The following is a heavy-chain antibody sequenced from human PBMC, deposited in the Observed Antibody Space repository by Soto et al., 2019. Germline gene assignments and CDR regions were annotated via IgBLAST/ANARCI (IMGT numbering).Heavy chain of an antibody. CDR3: ASDAIAAAGNY. V-gene: IGHV3-48*03. J-gene: IGHJ4*02. CDR1: GFTFSSYE. D-gene: IGHD6-13*01. Sequence: SLRLSCAASGFTFSSYEMNWVRQAPWKGLEWVSYISSSGSTIYYADSVKGRFTISRDNAKNSLYLQMNSLRAEDTAVYYCASDAIAAAGNYWGQGTLVTVSS. CDR2: ISSSGSTI.